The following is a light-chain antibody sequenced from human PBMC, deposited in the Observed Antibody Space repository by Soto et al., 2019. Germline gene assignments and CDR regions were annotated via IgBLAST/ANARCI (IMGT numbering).Light chain of an antibody. Sequence: QSVLTQPASVSGSPGQSITISCTGTSSDVGGYNYVSWYQQHPGKAPKLMIYEVSNRPSGVSNRFSGSKSGNTASLTISGLQADYEAYYYCSSYTRSSTLVFGTGTKVIV. CDR3: SSYTRSSTLV. V-gene: IGLV2-14*01. CDR1: SSDVGGYNY. J-gene: IGLJ1*01. CDR2: EVS.